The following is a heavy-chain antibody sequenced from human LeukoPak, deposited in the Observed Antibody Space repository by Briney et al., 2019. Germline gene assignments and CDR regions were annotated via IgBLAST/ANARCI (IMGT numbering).Heavy chain of an antibody. D-gene: IGHD3-22*01. V-gene: IGHV4-34*01. Sequence: KPSETLSLTCAVYGGSFSDYYWSWIRQPPGKGLDWIGEINHGGSTNYNPSLQSRVTISVDTSKNQFSLKLSSVTAADTAVYFCARLRRYYDSSGYYYDYYYDYMDVWGKGTTVTVSS. J-gene: IGHJ6*03. CDR2: INHGGST. CDR1: GGSFSDYY. CDR3: ARLRRYYDSSGYYYDYYYDYMDV.